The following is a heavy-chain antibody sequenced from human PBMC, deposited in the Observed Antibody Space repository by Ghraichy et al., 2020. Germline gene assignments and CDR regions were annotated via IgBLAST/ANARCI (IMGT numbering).Heavy chain of an antibody. J-gene: IGHJ4*02. V-gene: IGHV4-59*01. D-gene: IGHD1-26*01. CDR1: GGSITSYY. Sequence: SETLSLTCTVSGGSITSYYWSWIRQPPGEGLEWIGYIYYSESTNYNPSLKSRVTISVDTSKNQFSLKLSSVTAADTAVYYCASLYSGSAHFDYGGQGTLVTVSS. CDR3: ASLYSGSAHFDY. CDR2: IYYSEST.